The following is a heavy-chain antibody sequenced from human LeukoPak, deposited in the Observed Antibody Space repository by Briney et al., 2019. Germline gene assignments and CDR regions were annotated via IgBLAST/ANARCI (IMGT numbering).Heavy chain of an antibody. Sequence: PGGSLRLSCAASGFTFSNYAMSWVRQAPEKGLEWVSAISGSGGNTYYADSVKGRFTISRNNSKNTLYLQMNSLRAEDTAVYYCAKGGYYYDSSGIDYWGQGTLVTVSS. J-gene: IGHJ4*02. V-gene: IGHV3-23*01. CDR3: AKGGYYYDSSGIDY. D-gene: IGHD3-22*01. CDR2: ISGSGGNT. CDR1: GFTFSNYA.